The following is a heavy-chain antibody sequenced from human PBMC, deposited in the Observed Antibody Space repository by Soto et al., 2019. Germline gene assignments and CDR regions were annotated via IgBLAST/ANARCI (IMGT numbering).Heavy chain of an antibody. Sequence: SETLSLTCTVSGGSISSSSYYWGWIRQPPGKGLEWIGSIYYSGSTYYNPSLKSRVTISVDTSKNQFSLKLSSVTAADTAVYYCARQKPTSYYYYYYMDVWGKGTTVTVSS. CDR3: ARQKPTSYYYYYYMDV. CDR1: GGSISSSSYY. V-gene: IGHV4-39*01. J-gene: IGHJ6*03. CDR2: IYYSGST.